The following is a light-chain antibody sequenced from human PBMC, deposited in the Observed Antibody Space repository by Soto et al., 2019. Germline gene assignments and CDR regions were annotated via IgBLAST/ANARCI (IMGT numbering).Light chain of an antibody. J-gene: IGLJ2*01. CDR3: SSYTSRSTHVV. CDR2: EVS. V-gene: IGLV2-14*01. CDR1: SSDVGGYNY. Sequence: QSALTQPASVSGYPGQSITISCTGTSSDVGGYNYVSWYQQHPGKAPKLMIYEVSNRPSGVSNRFSGSKSVNTASLTISGLQAEDEADYYCSSYTSRSTHVVFGGGTKLTVL.